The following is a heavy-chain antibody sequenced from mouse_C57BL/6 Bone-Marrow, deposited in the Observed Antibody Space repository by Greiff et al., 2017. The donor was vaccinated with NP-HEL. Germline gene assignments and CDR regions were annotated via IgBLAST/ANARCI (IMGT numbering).Heavy chain of an antibody. CDR2: ISSGGSYT. Sequence: EVKLVESGGDLVKPGGSLKLSCAASGFTFSSYGMSWVRQTPDKRLEWVATISSGGSYTYYPDSVKGRFTISRDNATNTLYLQMSSLKSEDTAMYYCARHYYAMDYWGQGTSVTVSS. J-gene: IGHJ4*01. CDR3: ARHYYAMDY. V-gene: IGHV5-6*01. CDR1: GFTFSSYG.